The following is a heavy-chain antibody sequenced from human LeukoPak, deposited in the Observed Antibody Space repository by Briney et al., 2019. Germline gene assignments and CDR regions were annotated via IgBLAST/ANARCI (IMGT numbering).Heavy chain of an antibody. J-gene: IGHJ4*02. D-gene: IGHD6-19*01. CDR3: AKGVNDNIAVAGHFDY. V-gene: IGHV3-43*01. CDR2: ISWDGGST. Sequence: SGGSLRLSCVASGFTFYDYTMHWVRQAPGKGLNWVSLISWDGGSTYFADSVKGRFTISRDNGKNSLYLQMNSLTTEDTALYYYAKGVNDNIAVAGHFDYWGQGTLVTVSS. CDR1: GFTFYDYT.